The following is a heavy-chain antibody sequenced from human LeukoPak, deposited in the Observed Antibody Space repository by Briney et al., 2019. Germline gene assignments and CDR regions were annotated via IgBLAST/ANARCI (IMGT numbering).Heavy chain of an antibody. V-gene: IGHV3-23*01. D-gene: IGHD3-10*01. J-gene: IGHJ5*02. CDR1: GFTFSSYT. CDR2: ISGSGGST. Sequence: GGSLRLSCAASGFTFSSYTMNWVRQAPGKGLEWVSAISGSGGSTYYADSVKGRFTISRDNSKNTLYLQMNSLRAEDTAVYYCAKCPRSYYGSGSYYNEHNWFDPWGQGTLVTVSS. CDR3: AKCPRSYYGSGSYYNEHNWFDP.